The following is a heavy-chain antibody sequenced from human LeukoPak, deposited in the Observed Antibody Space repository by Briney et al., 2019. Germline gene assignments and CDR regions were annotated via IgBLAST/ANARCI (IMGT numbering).Heavy chain of an antibody. CDR2: IYYSGST. V-gene: IGHV4-59*01. Sequence: SETLSLTCTVSGGSISSYYWSWIRQPPGKGLEWIGYIYYSGSTNYNPPLKSRVTISVDTSKNQFSLKLSSVTAADTAVYYCARVGGIAAFDYWGQGTLVTVSS. CDR3: ARVGGIAAFDY. D-gene: IGHD6-13*01. J-gene: IGHJ4*02. CDR1: GGSISSYY.